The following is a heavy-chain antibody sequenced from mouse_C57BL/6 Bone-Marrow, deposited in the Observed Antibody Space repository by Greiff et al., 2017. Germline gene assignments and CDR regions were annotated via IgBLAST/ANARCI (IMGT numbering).Heavy chain of an antibody. D-gene: IGHD4-1*01. CDR2: IHPNSGST. V-gene: IGHV1-64*01. CDR1: GYTFTSYW. J-gene: IGHJ3*01. Sequence: VQLQQPGAELVKPGASVKLSCKASGYTFTSYWMHWVKQRPGQGLEWIGMIHPNSGSTNYNEKFTSKATLTVDKSSSTAYMQLSSLTSEDSAVYYCASANWDAWFAYWGQGTLVTVSA. CDR3: ASANWDAWFAY.